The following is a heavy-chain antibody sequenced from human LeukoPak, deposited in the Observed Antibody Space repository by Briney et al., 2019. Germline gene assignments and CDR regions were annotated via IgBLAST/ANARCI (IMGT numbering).Heavy chain of an antibody. CDR2: ISAYNGNT. CDR3: ARDPNMVAVAGFGFDP. V-gene: IGHV1-18*01. CDR1: GYTFTSYG. D-gene: IGHD6-19*01. J-gene: IGHJ5*02. Sequence: ASVKVSCKASGYTFTSYGISWVRQAPGQGLEWMGWISAYNGNTNYAQKLQGRVTMTTDTSTSTAYMELRSLRSDDTAVYYCARDPNMVAVAGFGFDPWGQGTLVTVSS.